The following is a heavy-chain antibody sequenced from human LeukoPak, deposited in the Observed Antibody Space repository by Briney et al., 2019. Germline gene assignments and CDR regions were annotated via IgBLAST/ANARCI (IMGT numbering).Heavy chain of an antibody. CDR1: GFTFSSYD. CDR3: ARGTAADAFDI. Sequence: GGSLRLSCAASGFTFSSYDMHWVRQATGKGLEWVSAIGTAGDTYYADSVKGRFTISRDNAKNSLYLQMNSLRAEDTAMYYCARGTAADAFDIWGQGTMVTVSS. CDR2: IGTAGDT. J-gene: IGHJ3*02. V-gene: IGHV3-13*01. D-gene: IGHD6-13*01.